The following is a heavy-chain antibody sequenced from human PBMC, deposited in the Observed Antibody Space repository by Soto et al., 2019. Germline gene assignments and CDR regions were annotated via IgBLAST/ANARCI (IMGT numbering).Heavy chain of an antibody. J-gene: IGHJ6*02. CDR1: GFTFSSYG. V-gene: IGHV3-30*18. Sequence: PGGSLRLSCAASGFTFSSYGMHWVRQAPGKGLEWVAVISYDGSIKYYADSVKGRFTISRDNSKNTLYLQMNSLRAEDTAVYYCAKDEFIARYYYYGMDVWGQGTTGTVS. D-gene: IGHD6-13*01. CDR2: ISYDGSIK. CDR3: AKDEFIARYYYYGMDV.